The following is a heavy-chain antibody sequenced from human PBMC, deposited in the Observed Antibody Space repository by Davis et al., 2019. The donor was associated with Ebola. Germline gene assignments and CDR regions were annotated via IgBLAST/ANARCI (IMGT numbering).Heavy chain of an antibody. CDR1: GFTLSNDA. Sequence: GESLKISCVASGFTLSNDAVSWVRQAPGKGLEWVSGLSGSGAMTYYADSVRGRFTISRDNYKNTLLLQMYSLRVEDTAEYYCARGLWEEFDQWGQGTPVTVSS. D-gene: IGHD1-26*01. J-gene: IGHJ4*02. V-gene: IGHV3-23*01. CDR2: LSGSGAMT. CDR3: ARGLWEEFDQ.